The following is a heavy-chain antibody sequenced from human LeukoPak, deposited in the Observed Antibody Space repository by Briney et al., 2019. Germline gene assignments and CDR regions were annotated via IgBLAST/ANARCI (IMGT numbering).Heavy chain of an antibody. CDR1: GYPFTAYY. V-gene: IGHV1-2*02. J-gene: IGHJ3*02. Sequence: GASVKVSCKASGYPFTAYYIHWVRQAPGQGLEWMGWINPHSGGTKYAEKFQGRVTMTRDTSISTAYMELSRLRSDDTAVYYCARDHSYVWGSYRSLQVEHAFDIWGQGTMVTVSS. D-gene: IGHD3-16*02. CDR3: ARDHSYVWGSYRSLQVEHAFDI. CDR2: INPHSGGT.